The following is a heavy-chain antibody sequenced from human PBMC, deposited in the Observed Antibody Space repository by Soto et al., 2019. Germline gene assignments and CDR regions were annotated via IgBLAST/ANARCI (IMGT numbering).Heavy chain of an antibody. V-gene: IGHV4-59*13. CDR1: GGSLSSYY. CDR3: ARVTSYKYGYWYFDL. CDR2: IHGSGST. J-gene: IGHJ2*01. D-gene: IGHD1-20*01. Sequence: SETLSLTCTVSGGSLSSYYYYWIRQPPGKGLEWIGYIHGSGSTQYNPSLKSRGTMSMDTSEDQFSLRLTSVTAADTAIYYCARVTSYKYGYWYFDLWGRVTLVAVSS.